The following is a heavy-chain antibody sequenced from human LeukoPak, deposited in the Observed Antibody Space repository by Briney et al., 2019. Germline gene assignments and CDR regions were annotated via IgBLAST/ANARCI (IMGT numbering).Heavy chain of an antibody. CDR3: VKKSRYIFDP. CDR1: KFTFDTYT. V-gene: IGHV3-64D*06. Sequence: GGSLRLSCAASKFTFDTYTMNWVRQAPGKGLEYVSAISSNGGSTYYADSVKGRFTISRDNSKNTLYLQMSSLRAEDTAVYYCVKKSRYIFDPWGQGTLVTVSS. J-gene: IGHJ5*02. CDR2: ISSNGGST. D-gene: IGHD1-14*01.